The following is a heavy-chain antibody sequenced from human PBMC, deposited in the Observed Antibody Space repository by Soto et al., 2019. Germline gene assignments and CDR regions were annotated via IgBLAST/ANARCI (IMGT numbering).Heavy chain of an antibody. J-gene: IGHJ6*03. CDR2: IYYSGST. Sequence: QLQLQESGPGLVKPSETLSLTCTGSGGSIRSSSYYWGWIRQPPGKGLEWIGSIYYSGSTYYNPSLQSRVTIFVDTSKHRSSLKLSSVTAADTAVYYCASNYLGGSSVYYDMDVWGKGTTVTFSS. V-gene: IGHV4-39*01. CDR1: GGSIRSSSYY. D-gene: IGHD6-6*01. CDR3: ASNYLGGSSVYYDMDV.